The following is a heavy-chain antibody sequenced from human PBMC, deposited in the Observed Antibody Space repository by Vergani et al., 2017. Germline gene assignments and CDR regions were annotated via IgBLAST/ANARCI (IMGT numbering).Heavy chain of an antibody. Sequence: QVQLVESAGGVVQPGGSLRLSCAASGFTFSNFGMHWIRQAPGKGLEWLAYIGKDGINTRYRDAVKGRFTISRDISKNTLFLHMNSLRPEDTAVYYCAKVGRSEVAGTFGAFDIWGQGTMVTVSS. CDR3: AKVGRSEVAGTFGAFDI. CDR1: GFTFSNFG. D-gene: IGHD6-19*01. V-gene: IGHV3-30*02. J-gene: IGHJ3*02. CDR2: IGKDGINT.